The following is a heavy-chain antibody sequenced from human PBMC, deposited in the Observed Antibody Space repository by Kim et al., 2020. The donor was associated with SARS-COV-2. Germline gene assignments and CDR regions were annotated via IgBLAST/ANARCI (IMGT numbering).Heavy chain of an antibody. CDR3: TTYSRHAHDY. V-gene: IGHV3-15*01. Sequence: TTDYAAPVKGRFTISRDDSKNTLYLQMNSLKTEDTAVYYCTTYSRHAHDYWGQGTLVTVSS. CDR2: TT. D-gene: IGHD6-13*01. J-gene: IGHJ4*02.